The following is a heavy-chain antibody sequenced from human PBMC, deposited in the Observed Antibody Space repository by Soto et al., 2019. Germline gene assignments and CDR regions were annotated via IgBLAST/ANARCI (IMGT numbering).Heavy chain of an antibody. J-gene: IGHJ3*02. Sequence: GESLKISCAASGFTFSSYGMHWVRQAPGKGLEWVAVISYDGSNKYYADSVKGRFTISRDNSKNTLYLQMNSLRAEDTAVYYCAKEYGGNSFAFDIWGQGTMVTVSS. V-gene: IGHV3-30*18. D-gene: IGHD2-21*02. CDR1: GFTFSSYG. CDR3: AKEYGGNSFAFDI. CDR2: ISYDGSNK.